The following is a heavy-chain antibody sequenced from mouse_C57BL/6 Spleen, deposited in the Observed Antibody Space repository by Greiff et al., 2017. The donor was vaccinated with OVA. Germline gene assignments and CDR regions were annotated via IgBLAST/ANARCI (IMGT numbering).Heavy chain of an antibody. J-gene: IGHJ3*01. D-gene: IGHD2-12*01. CDR1: GFNITDYY. Sequence: VQLKQSGAELVKPGASVKLSCTASGFNITDYYMHWVKQRTEQGLEWIGRIDPEDGETKYAPEFQGKATITADTSSNTAYLQLSSLTSEDTAVYYCARGDDTFAYWGQGTLVTVSA. CDR2: IDPEDGET. CDR3: ARGDDTFAY. V-gene: IGHV14-2*01.